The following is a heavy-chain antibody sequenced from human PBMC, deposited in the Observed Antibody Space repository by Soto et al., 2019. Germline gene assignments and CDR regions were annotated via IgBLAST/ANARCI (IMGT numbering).Heavy chain of an antibody. V-gene: IGHV4-61*03. J-gene: IGHJ4*02. D-gene: IGHD4-4*01. CDR1: AGYLERSIYF. CDR2: ISYSGGS. CDR3: AKDSNKYSSSLRGRYFDY. Sequence: SETLSLTCSVPAGYLERSIYFWNWIRQPPGKGLEWIGNISYSGGSNPNPALKSRVTLSLDNSKNTLLLQMNSLGAEDTAVYYCAKDSNKYSSSLRGRYFDYWGQGIVVTVSS.